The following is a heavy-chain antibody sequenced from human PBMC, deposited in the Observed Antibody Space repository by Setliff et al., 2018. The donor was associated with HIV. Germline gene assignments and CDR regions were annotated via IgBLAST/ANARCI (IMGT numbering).Heavy chain of an antibody. CDR3: AREVGAPDY. J-gene: IGHJ4*02. CDR2: ISSSGNDV. CDR1: GFIFSRYE. Sequence: PGGSLRLSCAVSGFIFSRYEMNWVRQAPGKGLEWISYISSSGNDVKYADSVKGRFTISRDNAKNSLYLQLNSLRADDTSVYYCAREVGAPDYWGQGTLVTVSS. D-gene: IGHD1-26*01. V-gene: IGHV3-48*03.